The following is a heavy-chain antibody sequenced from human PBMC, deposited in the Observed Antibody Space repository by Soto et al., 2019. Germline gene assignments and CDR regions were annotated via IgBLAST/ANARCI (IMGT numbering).Heavy chain of an antibody. V-gene: IGHV1-46*01. D-gene: IGHD2-2*01. CDR1: GYTFTSYY. J-gene: IGHJ5*02. CDR3: ARETSTSLGWKINWFDP. Sequence: RASVKVSCKASGYTFTSYYMHWVRQAPGQGLEWMGIINPSGGSTSYAQKFQGRVTMTRDTSTSTVYMELSSLRSEDTAVYYCARETSTSLGWKINWFDPWGQGTLVTVSS. CDR2: INPSGGST.